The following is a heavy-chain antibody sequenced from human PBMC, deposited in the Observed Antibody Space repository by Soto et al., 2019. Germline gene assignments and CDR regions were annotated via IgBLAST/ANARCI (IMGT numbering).Heavy chain of an antibody. J-gene: IGHJ6*02. CDR3: ARDGGDCGYRLAYYYYIGMDV. Sequence: EASVKVSCKASGYAFSSYAMHWVRQAPGQRLEWMGWINIGSGNTEYSQNYQDRITITRDTSARTVYMELSGLRSEDTAVYYCARDGGDCGYRLAYYYYIGMDVWGQGTTVTVSS. CDR2: INIGSGNT. D-gene: IGHD2-21*02. V-gene: IGHV1-3*04. CDR1: GYAFSSYA.